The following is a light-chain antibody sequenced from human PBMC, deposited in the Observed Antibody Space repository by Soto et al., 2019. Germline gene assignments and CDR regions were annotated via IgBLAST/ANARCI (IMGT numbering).Light chain of an antibody. Sequence: DIQMTQSPSSLSASVGDRVTITCRASQGIIDYLAWYQQKPGKAPTLLIYAASTVASGVPSRFSGGGSGTDFTLTISSLQPEDVATYYCQKYNSAPQTFGPGTMVEIK. CDR3: QKYNSAPQT. V-gene: IGKV1-27*01. J-gene: IGKJ1*01. CDR1: QGIIDY. CDR2: AAS.